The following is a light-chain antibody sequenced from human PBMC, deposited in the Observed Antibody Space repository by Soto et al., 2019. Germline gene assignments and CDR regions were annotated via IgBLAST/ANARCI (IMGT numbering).Light chain of an antibody. V-gene: IGKV1-39*01. CDR3: QQSYSTLSIT. Sequence: DIQMTQSPSSLSASVGDRVTITCRARQSISSYLNWYQQKPGKAPKLLIYAASSLQSGVPSRFSGSGSGTDFTLTISSRQPEDFATYYCQQSYSTLSITFGQGTRLEIK. J-gene: IGKJ5*01. CDR1: QSISSY. CDR2: AAS.